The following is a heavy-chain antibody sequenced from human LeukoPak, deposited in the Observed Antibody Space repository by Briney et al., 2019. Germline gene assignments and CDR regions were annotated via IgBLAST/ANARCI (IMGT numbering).Heavy chain of an antibody. CDR2: IHPNSGGT. D-gene: IGHD2-2*01. CDR1: GYTFTGYY. J-gene: IGHJ4*02. CDR3: ARSVVVIPAATLDRYYFDY. Sequence: ASVKVSRKASGYTFTGYYLHWVTQAPAQGLECMGWIHPNSGGTHAAQNLQGRHTMTRDTPLSTAYMELRRLRSDYTAVYYIARSVVVIPAATLDRYYFDYWGQGNLVTVSS. V-gene: IGHV1-2*02.